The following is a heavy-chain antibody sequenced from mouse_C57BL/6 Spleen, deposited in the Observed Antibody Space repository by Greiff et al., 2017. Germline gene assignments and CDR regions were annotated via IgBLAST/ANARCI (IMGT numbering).Heavy chain of an antibody. V-gene: IGHV2-6*01. CDR3: ASGGLGDYDEGFAY. CDR2: IWGVGST. Sequence: VKLVESGPGLVAPSQSLSITCTVSGFSLTSYGVDWVRQSPGKGLEWLGVIWGVGSTNYNSALKSRLSISKDNSKSQVFLKMNSLQTDDTAMYYCASGGLGDYDEGFAYWGQGTLVTVSA. CDR1: GFSLTSYG. J-gene: IGHJ3*01. D-gene: IGHD2-4*01.